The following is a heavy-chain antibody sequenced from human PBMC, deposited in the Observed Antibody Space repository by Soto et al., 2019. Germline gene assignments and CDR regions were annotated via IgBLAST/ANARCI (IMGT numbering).Heavy chain of an antibody. CDR2: IKSKTDGGTT. Sequence: GGSLRLSCAASGFTFSTAWMSWVRQAPGKGLEWVGRIKSKTDGGTTDYAAPVKGRFTISRDDSKNTLYLQMNSLKTEDTAVYYCTTTPTKYYDFWSGYYFDYWGQGTLVTVSS. CDR1: GFTFSTAW. V-gene: IGHV3-15*01. CDR3: TTTPTKYYDFWSGYYFDY. J-gene: IGHJ4*02. D-gene: IGHD3-3*01.